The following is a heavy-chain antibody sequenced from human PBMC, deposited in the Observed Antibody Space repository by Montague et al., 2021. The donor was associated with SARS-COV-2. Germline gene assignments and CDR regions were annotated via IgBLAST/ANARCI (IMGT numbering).Heavy chain of an antibody. Sequence: SLRLSCAASGFNFSSYAMSWVRQAPGKGLEWVSAISGSGGSTYYADSVKGRFTISRDNSKNTLYLQMNSLRAEDTAVYYCAKEGDYDILTGYYPNRRYFDYWGQGTLVTVSS. CDR2: ISGSGGST. D-gene: IGHD3-9*01. CDR3: AKEGDYDILTGYYPNRRYFDY. V-gene: IGHV3-23*01. CDR1: GFNFSSYA. J-gene: IGHJ4*02.